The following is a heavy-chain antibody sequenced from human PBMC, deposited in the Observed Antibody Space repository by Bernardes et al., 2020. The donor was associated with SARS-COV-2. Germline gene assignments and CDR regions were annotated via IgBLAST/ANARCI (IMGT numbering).Heavy chain of an antibody. CDR1: GFTFRSYS. CDR3: ATDLVSGRRPGAVDI. CDR2: ICHSSSSI. D-gene: IGHD2-15*01. J-gene: IGHJ3*02. Sequence: GGSLRLSCAASGFTFRSYSMHWVRQAPGKGLEWVSYICHSSSSIYYADSVKGRFTISRDDAKNSLYLQMNSLRAEDAAVYFCATDLVSGRRPGAVDIRGQGTMVT. V-gene: IGHV3-48*04.